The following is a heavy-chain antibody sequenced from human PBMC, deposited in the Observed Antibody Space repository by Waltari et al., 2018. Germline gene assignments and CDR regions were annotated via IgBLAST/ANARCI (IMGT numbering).Heavy chain of an antibody. Sequence: QVQLVQSGAEVKKPGASVKVSCKASGYTFTGYYMPWVRQAPGQGLEWMGRINPNSGGTNYAQKFQGRVTMTRDTSISTAYMELSRLRSDDTAVYYCARDLFDSYGDYDYWGQGTLVTVSS. CDR3: ARDLFDSYGDYDY. D-gene: IGHD4-17*01. CDR2: INPNSGGT. V-gene: IGHV1-2*06. CDR1: GYTFTGYY. J-gene: IGHJ4*02.